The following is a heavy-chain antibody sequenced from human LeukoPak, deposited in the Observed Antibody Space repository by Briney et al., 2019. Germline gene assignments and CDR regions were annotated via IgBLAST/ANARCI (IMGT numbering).Heavy chain of an antibody. V-gene: IGHV3-33*01. D-gene: IGHD5-18*01. Sequence: QSGGSLRLSCAASGFTFSSYGMHWVRQAPGKGLEWVAVIWYDGSNKYYADSVKGRFTVSRDNSKNTLYLQMNSLRAEDTAVYYCARSWIQLWFMLDYWGQGTLVTVSS. CDR2: IWYDGSNK. CDR1: GFTFSSYG. CDR3: ARSWIQLWFMLDY. J-gene: IGHJ4*02.